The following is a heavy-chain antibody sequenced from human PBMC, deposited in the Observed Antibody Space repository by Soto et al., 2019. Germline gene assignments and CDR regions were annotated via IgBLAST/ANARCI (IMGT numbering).Heavy chain of an antibody. CDR1: GFTFSSYW. CDR3: ARAGLRYFDEFDY. Sequence: GSLRLSCAASGFTFSSYWMHWVRQAPGKGLVWVSRINSDGSSTSYADSVKGRFTISRDNAKNTLYLQMNSLRAEDTAVYYCARAGLRYFDEFDYWGQGTLVTVSS. V-gene: IGHV3-74*01. CDR2: INSDGSST. J-gene: IGHJ4*02. D-gene: IGHD3-9*01.